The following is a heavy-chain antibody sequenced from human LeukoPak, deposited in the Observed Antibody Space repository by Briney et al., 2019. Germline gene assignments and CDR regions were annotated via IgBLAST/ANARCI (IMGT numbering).Heavy chain of an antibody. CDR3: AGYDTYYYDSSGISPFDY. J-gene: IGHJ4*02. V-gene: IGHV3-23*01. D-gene: IGHD3-22*01. CDR1: GFTFSSYA. CDR2: ISGSGGST. Sequence: GGSLRLSCAASGFTFSSYAMSWVRQAPGKGVEWVSAISGSGGSTYYADSVKGRFTISRDNSKNTLYLQMNSLRAEDTAVYYCAGYDTYYYDSSGISPFDYWGQGTLVTVSS.